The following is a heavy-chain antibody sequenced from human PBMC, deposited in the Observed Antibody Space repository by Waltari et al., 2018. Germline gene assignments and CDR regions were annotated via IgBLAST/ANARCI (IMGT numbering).Heavy chain of an antibody. V-gene: IGHV4-34*01. CDR2: INHSGST. CDR3: ARGRGLRGTNWYFDL. Sequence: QVQLQQWGAGLLKPSETLSLTCAVYGGSFSGYYWSWIRQPPWKGLEWIGEINHSGSTNYNPSLKSRVTISVDTSKNQFSLKLSSVTAADTAVYYCARGRGLRGTNWYFDLWGRGTLVTVSS. J-gene: IGHJ2*01. D-gene: IGHD4-17*01. CDR1: GGSFSGYY.